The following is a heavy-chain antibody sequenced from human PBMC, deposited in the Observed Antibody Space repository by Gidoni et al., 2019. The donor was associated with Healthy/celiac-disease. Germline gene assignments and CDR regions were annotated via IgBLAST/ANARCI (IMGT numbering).Heavy chain of an antibody. CDR2: ISGSGGST. CDR3: AKRDSWPSLLRYNWNYGSFDY. J-gene: IGHJ4*02. CDR1: RFTSSRHA. D-gene: IGHD1-7*01. V-gene: IGHV3-23*01. Sequence: EVQLLESGGGLGQPGGSTRHSREASRFTSSRHAMSWVRQAPVKWLGVVSGISGSGGSTFYADTVKGQFTISRENTKNTQYLQMNSQRAEDTAVYYCAKRDSWPSLLRYNWNYGSFDYWGQGTLVTVSS.